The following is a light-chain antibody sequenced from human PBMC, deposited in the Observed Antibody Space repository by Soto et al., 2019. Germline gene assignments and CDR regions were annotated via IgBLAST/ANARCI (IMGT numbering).Light chain of an antibody. CDR2: EVF. CDR1: SSDVGGYDY. Sequence: QPASVSGSPGQSITISCTGTSSDVGGYDYVSWYQQNPGKAPKLMIYEVFNRPSGVSGRFSGSKSGNTASLTISGLQAEDEGDYYCLSYTGSSARIFGTGTKLTVL. J-gene: IGLJ1*01. CDR3: LSYTGSSARI. V-gene: IGLV2-14*01.